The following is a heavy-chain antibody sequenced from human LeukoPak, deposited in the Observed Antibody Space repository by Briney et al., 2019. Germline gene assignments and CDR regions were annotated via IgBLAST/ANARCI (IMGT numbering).Heavy chain of an antibody. J-gene: IGHJ5*02. Sequence: GGSLRLSCTASGFSVSDCYMNWIRQSPGKGLEWVSHITRKDAIEYADSVRGRFTISRDNANNLLYLQMDSLRPEDTAVYYCARGTYYSGSGPGNWFDPWGHGTLVTVSS. CDR3: ARGTYYSGSGPGNWFDP. V-gene: IGHV3-11*01. CDR1: GFSVSDCY. CDR2: ITRKDAI. D-gene: IGHD3-10*01.